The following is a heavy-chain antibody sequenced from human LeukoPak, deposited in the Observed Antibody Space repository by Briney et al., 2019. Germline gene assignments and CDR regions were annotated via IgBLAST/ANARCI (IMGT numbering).Heavy chain of an antibody. CDR2: ISGNGGRT. CDR1: AFTFRNYA. D-gene: IGHD5-12*01. V-gene: IGHV3-23*01. CDR3: AKRDHVDIASYYYYGLDV. Sequence: GGSLRLSCAASAFTFRNYAMSWVRQAPGKGLEWVSTISGNGGRTYDADSVKGRFTISRDKSKNTLYLQMNSLRAEDTALYYCAKRDHVDIASYYYYGLDVWGQGTTVTVSS. J-gene: IGHJ6*02.